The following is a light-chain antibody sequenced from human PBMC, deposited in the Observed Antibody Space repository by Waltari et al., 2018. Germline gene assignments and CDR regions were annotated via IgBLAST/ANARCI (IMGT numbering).Light chain of an antibody. J-gene: IGLJ2*01. V-gene: IGLV1-51*01. CDR1: SSTMDHYY. CDR3: ATWDNSLRNVV. Sequence: QSALMQPPSGSAAPGQKVTIPCSGSSSTMDHYYLSWYPQLPRAAPRRLIYDNNKRPSGIHDRFSASTSGTSATLAITGLQIGDAADYYCATWDNSLRNVVFGGGPKLTVL. CDR2: DNN.